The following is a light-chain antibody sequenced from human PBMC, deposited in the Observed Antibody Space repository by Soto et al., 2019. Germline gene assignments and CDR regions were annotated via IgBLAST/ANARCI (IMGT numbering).Light chain of an antibody. CDR2: DAS. J-gene: IGKJ1*01. V-gene: IGKV3-15*01. Sequence: EIVLTQSPATLSLSPGERATLSCRASQSVNSYLAWYQQKPGQAPRLLIYDASTRAGGVPARFSGGGSGTEFTLTITSLQSEDFAVYYCHQYNGWPRTFGQGTKVDI. CDR1: QSVNSY. CDR3: HQYNGWPRT.